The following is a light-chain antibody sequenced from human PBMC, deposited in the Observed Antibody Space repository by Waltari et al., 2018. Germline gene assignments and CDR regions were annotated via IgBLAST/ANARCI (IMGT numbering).Light chain of an antibody. V-gene: IGKV3-20*01. CDR1: QSVSSSY. CDR3: QQYGSSPGKWT. Sequence: EIVLTQSPGTLSLSPGERATLSCRASQSVSSSYLAWYQQKPGQAPRLLIYGASSRATGIPDRFSGSGSGTDFTLTISRLEPEDFAVYYCQQYGSSPGKWTFGQGTKVEIK. CDR2: GAS. J-gene: IGKJ1*01.